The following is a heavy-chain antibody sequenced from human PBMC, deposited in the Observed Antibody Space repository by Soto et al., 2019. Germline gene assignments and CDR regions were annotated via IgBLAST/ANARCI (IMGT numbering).Heavy chain of an antibody. CDR1: GCTFTVYY. D-gene: IGHD2-2*02. CDR3: ARASTMGYFISSSFYRYVTAVSGRGTPDLDS. CDR2: INPNSGGT. J-gene: IGHJ5*01. V-gene: IGHV1-2*04. Sequence: VMVTCKDSGCTFTVYYMHWVRQAPGQGLEWMGWINPNSGGTNYAQKFQGWVTMTRDTSISTAYMELSRLRSDDTAVYYCARASTMGYFISSSFYRYVTAVSGRGTPDLDS.